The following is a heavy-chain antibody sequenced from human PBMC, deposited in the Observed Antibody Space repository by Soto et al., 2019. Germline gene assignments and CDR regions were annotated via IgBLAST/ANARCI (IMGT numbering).Heavy chain of an antibody. Sequence: SETLSLTCSVSGGSLSGYSWSWIRQPPGKGLEYIVYVYYRGTTNYNPSLESRVTISVDTSKNQFSLKLTSVTAADTAVYYCARRTYYYDSSGKDYFDYWGQGTLVTVSS. CDR3: ARRTYYYDSSGKDYFDY. V-gene: IGHV4-59*01. CDR2: VYYRGTT. CDR1: GGSLSGYS. J-gene: IGHJ4*02. D-gene: IGHD3-22*01.